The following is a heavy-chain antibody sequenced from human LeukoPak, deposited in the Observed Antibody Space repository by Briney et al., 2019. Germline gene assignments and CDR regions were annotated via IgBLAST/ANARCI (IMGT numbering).Heavy chain of an antibody. J-gene: IGHJ6*03. V-gene: IGHV3-21*01. CDR2: ISSSSSYK. Sequence: PGGSLRLSCAASGFAFSSYSMNWARQAPRKGLEWVSSISSSSSYKYYADSVKGRFTISRDNAKNSLYLQMNSLRAEDTAVYYCARVHPRTMDVWGKGTTVTVSS. CDR1: GFAFSSYS. CDR3: ARVHPRTMDV.